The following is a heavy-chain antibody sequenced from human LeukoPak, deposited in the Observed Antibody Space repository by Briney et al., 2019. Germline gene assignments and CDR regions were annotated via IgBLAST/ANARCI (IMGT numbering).Heavy chain of an antibody. Sequence: SETLSLTCAVYGGSFSGYYWSWIRQPPGKGLEWIGEINHSGSTNYNPSLKSRVTMSVDTSKNQFSLKLSSVTAADTAVYYCARGVNDFWSGYYYYGMDVWGQGTTVTVSS. CDR1: GGSFSGYY. CDR3: ARGVNDFWSGYYYYGMDV. V-gene: IGHV4-34*01. CDR2: INHSGST. J-gene: IGHJ6*02. D-gene: IGHD3-3*01.